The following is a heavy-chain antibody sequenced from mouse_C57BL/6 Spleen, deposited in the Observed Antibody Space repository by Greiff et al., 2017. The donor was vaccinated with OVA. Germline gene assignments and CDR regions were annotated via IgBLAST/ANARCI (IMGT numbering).Heavy chain of an antibody. Sequence: EVKLEESGGDLVKPGGSLKLSCAASGFTFSSYGMSWVRQTPDKRLEWVATISSGGSYTYYPDSVKGRFTISRDNAKNTLYLQMSSLKSEDTAMYYCARHTTTVEAMDYWGQGTSVTVSS. CDR2: ISSGGSYT. V-gene: IGHV5-6*02. J-gene: IGHJ4*01. CDR1: GFTFSSYG. CDR3: ARHTTTVEAMDY. D-gene: IGHD1-1*01.